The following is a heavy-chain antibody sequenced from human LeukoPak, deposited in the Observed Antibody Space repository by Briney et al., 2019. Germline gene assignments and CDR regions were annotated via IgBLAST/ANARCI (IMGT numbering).Heavy chain of an antibody. CDR2: INHSGST. J-gene: IGHJ6*03. CDR1: GGSFSGYY. Sequence: PSETLSLTCAVYGGSFSGYYWSWIRQPPGKGLEWIGEINHSGSTNYNPSLKSRVTISVDTSKNQFSLKLSSVTAADTAVYYCARAVEMAPRGYYMDVWGKETTVTVSS. CDR3: ARAVEMAPRGYYMDV. V-gene: IGHV4-34*01. D-gene: IGHD5-24*01.